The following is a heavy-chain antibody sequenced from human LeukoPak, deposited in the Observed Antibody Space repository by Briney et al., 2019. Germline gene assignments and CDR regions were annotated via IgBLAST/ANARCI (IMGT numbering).Heavy chain of an antibody. Sequence: SETLSPTCTVSGGSISSSSYSWGWIRQPPGKGLEWIGSIHYTGSTSYNPSLKSRVTISVHTSKNQFSLQLSSVTAADTAVYYCARPTVTSYNWFDPWGQGTLVTVSS. CDR1: GGSISSSSYS. J-gene: IGHJ5*02. D-gene: IGHD4-17*01. CDR3: ARPTVTSYNWFDP. V-gene: IGHV4-39*01. CDR2: IHYTGST.